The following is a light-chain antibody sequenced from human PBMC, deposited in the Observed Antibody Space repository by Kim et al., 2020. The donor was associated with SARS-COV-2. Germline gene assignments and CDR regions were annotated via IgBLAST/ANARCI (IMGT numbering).Light chain of an antibody. CDR2: GAS. Sequence: EIVLTQSPGTLSLSPGERATRSCRASRSVSSRYLAWYQQKPGQAPRLLIYGASSRATGIPDRFSGSGSGTDYTLTISRLEPEDFAVYYCQQYDSSPLTFGGGTKVDIK. V-gene: IGKV3-20*01. CDR3: QQYDSSPLT. CDR1: RSVSSRY. J-gene: IGKJ4*01.